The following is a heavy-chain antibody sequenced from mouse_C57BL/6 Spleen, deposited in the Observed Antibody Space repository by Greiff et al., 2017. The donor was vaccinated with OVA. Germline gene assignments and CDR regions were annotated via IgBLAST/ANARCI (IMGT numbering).Heavy chain of an antibody. CDR3: ARSANLNYFDY. J-gene: IGHJ2*01. CDR2: IDPEDGDT. V-gene: IGHV14-2*01. CDR1: GFNIKDYY. Sequence: EVQLQQSGAELVKPGASVKLSCTASGFNIKDYYMHWVKQRTEQGLEWIGRIDPEDGDTKYAPKFQGKATITADTSSNTAYLQLSSLTSEDTAVYYWARSANLNYFDYWGQGTTLTVSS.